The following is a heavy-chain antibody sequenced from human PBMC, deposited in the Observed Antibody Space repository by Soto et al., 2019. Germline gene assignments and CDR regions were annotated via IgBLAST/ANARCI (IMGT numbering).Heavy chain of an antibody. CDR2: ISYGGSNK. Sequence: QVQLVESGGGVVQPGRSLRLSCAASGFTFSSYGMHWVRQAPGKGLEWVAVISYGGSNKYYADSVKGRFTISRDNSKNTLYLQMNSLRAEDTAVYYCAKDPRSSSLRVPDYWGQGTLVTVSS. CDR1: GFTFSSYG. CDR3: AKDPRSSSLRVPDY. V-gene: IGHV3-30*18. J-gene: IGHJ4*02. D-gene: IGHD6-6*01.